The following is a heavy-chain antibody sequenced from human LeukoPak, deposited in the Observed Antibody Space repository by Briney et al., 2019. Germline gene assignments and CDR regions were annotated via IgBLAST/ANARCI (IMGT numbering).Heavy chain of an antibody. Sequence: SETLSLTCAVYGGSFSGYYWSWIRQPPGKALEWIGEINHSGSTNYNPSLKSRVTISVDTSKNQFSLKLSSGTAADTAVYYGARGRDGRGWEVDYWGQGTLVTVSP. J-gene: IGHJ4*02. CDR3: ARGRDGRGWEVDY. D-gene: IGHD6-19*01. CDR2: INHSGST. V-gene: IGHV4-34*01. CDR1: GGSFSGYY.